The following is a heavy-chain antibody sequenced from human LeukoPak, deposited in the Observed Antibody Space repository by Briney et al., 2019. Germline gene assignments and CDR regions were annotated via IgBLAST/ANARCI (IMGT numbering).Heavy chain of an antibody. D-gene: IGHD3-3*02. V-gene: IGHV4-4*07. J-gene: IGHJ6*03. CDR3: ARDNGSGYTKGYEHYYYYLDV. Sequence: PSETLSLTCTVSGDSISDDYYTWMRQPAGKGLEWIGRIHSGGTTNYNPSLMSRVSLSIDKSKKHISLRLTSVTAADTALYYCARDNGSGYTKGYEHYYYYLDVWGKGTTVTVSS. CDR2: IHSGGTT. CDR1: GDSISDDY.